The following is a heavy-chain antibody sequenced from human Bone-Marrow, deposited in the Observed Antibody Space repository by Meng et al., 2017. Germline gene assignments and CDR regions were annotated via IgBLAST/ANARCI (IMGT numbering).Heavy chain of an antibody. CDR3: ARDGTSWYFFDY. D-gene: IGHD1-1*01. V-gene: IGHV6-1*01. CDR1: GDSVSSNSAN. Sequence: QVQLQQSGPGLVKPSQTLSLTCAISGDSVSSNSANWNWIRQSPSRGLEWLGRTNYRSRWYSDYAVSVQSRITINPDTSKNQFSLQLNSLTPEDSAVYYCARDGTSWYFFDYWGQGTLVTVSS. J-gene: IGHJ4*02. CDR2: TNYRSRWYS.